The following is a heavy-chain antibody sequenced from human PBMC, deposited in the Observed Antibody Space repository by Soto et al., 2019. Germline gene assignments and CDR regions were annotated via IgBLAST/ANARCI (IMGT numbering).Heavy chain of an antibody. D-gene: IGHD3-10*01. CDR3: VCVGAHMAGVLYGMDV. Sequence: QVQLVESGGGVVQPGNSLRLSCTASGFDFSTFAMHWVRQAPGKGLEWVATIWHGGSERFYADSVKGRFTVSRDNSRDTLYLQMDSLRVEDMAVYHCVCVGAHMAGVLYGMDVWGPGTPVTVPS. V-gene: IGHV3-33*01. CDR2: IWHGGSER. CDR1: GFDFSTFA. J-gene: IGHJ6*02.